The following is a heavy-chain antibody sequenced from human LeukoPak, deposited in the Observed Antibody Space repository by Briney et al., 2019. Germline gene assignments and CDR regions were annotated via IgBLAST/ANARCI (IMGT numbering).Heavy chain of an antibody. CDR3: ARDNRGGRLGELSFSATSRSQIYGMDV. J-gene: IGHJ6*02. V-gene: IGHV1-69*13. CDR1: GGTFSSYA. Sequence: SVKVSCTASGGTFSSYAIGWVRQAPGQGLEWMGGIIPIFGTANYAQKFQGRVTITADESTSTAYMELSSLRSEDTAVYYCARDNRGGRLGELSFSATSRSQIYGMDVWGQGTTVTVSS. D-gene: IGHD3-16*02. CDR2: IIPIFGTA.